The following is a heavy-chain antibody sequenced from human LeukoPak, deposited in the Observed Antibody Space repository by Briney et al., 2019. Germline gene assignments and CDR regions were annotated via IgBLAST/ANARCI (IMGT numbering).Heavy chain of an antibody. V-gene: IGHV4-34*01. CDR1: GGSFGGYY. D-gene: IGHD3-10*01. CDR3: ARGRYYYGSGSSFDY. CDR2: INHSGST. Sequence: SETLSLTCAVYGGSFGGYYWSWIRQPPGKGLEWIGEINHSGSTNYNPSLKSRVTISVDTSKNQFSLKLSSVTAADTAVYYCARGRYYYGSGSSFDYWGQGTLVTVSS. J-gene: IGHJ4*02.